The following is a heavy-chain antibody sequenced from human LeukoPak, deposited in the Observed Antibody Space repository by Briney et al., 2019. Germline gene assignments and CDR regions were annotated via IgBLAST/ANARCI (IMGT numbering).Heavy chain of an antibody. Sequence: GGSLRLSCAASGFTFSSYWMSWVRQAPGKGLEWVANIKQDGSEKYYVDSVKGRFTISRDNAKNSLYLQMNSLRAEDTAVYYCARDFYYDTSGYYYGYWGQGTLVTVSS. CDR3: ARDFYYDTSGYYYGY. CDR2: IKQDGSEK. CDR1: GFTFSSYW. V-gene: IGHV3-7*01. D-gene: IGHD3-22*01. J-gene: IGHJ4*02.